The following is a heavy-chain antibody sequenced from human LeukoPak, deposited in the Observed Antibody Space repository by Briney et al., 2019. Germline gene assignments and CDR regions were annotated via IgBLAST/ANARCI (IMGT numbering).Heavy chain of an antibody. CDR2: NRGGAENT. J-gene: IGHJ5*02. CDR1: GFTFSTYS. D-gene: IGHD2/OR15-2a*01. V-gene: IGHV3-23*01. CDR3: AILSWDGRGTFS. Sequence: PGGSLRLSCAASGFTFSTYSMSWVRQAPGKGLEWVSANRGGAENTYYADSVRGRFTISRDNYKDTLTLQMNSLRAEDTAIYYCAILSWDGRGTFSWGQGTLVTVSS.